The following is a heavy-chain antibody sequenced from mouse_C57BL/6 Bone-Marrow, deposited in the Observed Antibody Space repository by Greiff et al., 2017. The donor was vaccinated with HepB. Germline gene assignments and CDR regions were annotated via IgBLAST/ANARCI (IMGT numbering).Heavy chain of an antibody. CDR2: ISNGGGST. J-gene: IGHJ1*03. V-gene: IGHV5-12*01. CDR3: ARHLSGV. Sequence: EVQGVESGGGLVQPGGSLKLSCAASGFTFSDYYMYWVRQTPEKRLEWVAYISNGGGSTYYPDTVKGRFTISRDNAKNTLYLQMSRLKSEDTAMYYCARHLSGVWGTGTTVTVSS. D-gene: IGHD1-1*01. CDR1: GFTFSDYY.